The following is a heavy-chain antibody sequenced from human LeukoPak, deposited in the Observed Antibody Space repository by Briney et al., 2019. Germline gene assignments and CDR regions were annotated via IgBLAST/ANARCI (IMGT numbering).Heavy chain of an antibody. V-gene: IGHV3-23*01. D-gene: IGHD3-16*01. CDR3: AKDVSVITFGGGSNWFDS. J-gene: IGHJ5*01. CDR1: GFTFSSYG. CDR2: ISGSGGST. Sequence: PGGSLRLSCAASGFTFSSYGMSWVRQAPGKGLEWVSAISGSGGSTYYADSVKGRFTISRDNSKNTLYLQMNSLRAEDTAVYYCAKDVSVITFGGGSNWFDSWGQGTLVTVSS.